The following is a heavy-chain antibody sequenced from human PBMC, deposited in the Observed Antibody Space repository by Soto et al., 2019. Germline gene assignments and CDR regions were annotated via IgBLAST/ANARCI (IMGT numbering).Heavy chain of an antibody. D-gene: IGHD2-21*02. CDR3: ARPFNGGNSVTDAFDI. CDR2: IYYSGST. CDR1: GGSISSGGYY. J-gene: IGHJ3*02. V-gene: IGHV4-31*03. Sequence: TSETLSLTCTVSGGSISSGGYYWSWIRQHPGKGLEWIGYIYYSGSTYYNPSLKSRVTISVDTSKNQFSLKLSSVTAADTAVYYCARPFNGGNSVTDAFDIWGQGTMVTVS.